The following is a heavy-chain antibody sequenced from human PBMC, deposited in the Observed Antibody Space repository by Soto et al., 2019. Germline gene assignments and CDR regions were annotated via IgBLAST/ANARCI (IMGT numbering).Heavy chain of an antibody. CDR1: GGTFSSYS. CDR2: IIPIFGTA. CDR3: ARDGGRHSGGIDY. V-gene: IGHV1-69*01. Sequence: QVQLVQSGAEVKKPGSSVKVSCKASGGTFSSYSINWVRQAPGQGLEWMGEIIPIFGTANYAQKFQGRVTIPGDESTSTAYMELSSLRSEDTAVYYCARDGGRHSGGIDYWGQGTLVTVSS. J-gene: IGHJ4*02. D-gene: IGHD1-26*01.